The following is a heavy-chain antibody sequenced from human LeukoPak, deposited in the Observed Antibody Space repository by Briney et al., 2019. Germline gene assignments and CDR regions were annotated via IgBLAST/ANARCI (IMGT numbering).Heavy chain of an antibody. CDR1: GFTFSSYG. V-gene: IGHV3-30*02. CDR2: IRYDGSNK. J-gene: IGHJ4*02. Sequence: PGGSLRLSCAASGFTFSSYGMHWVRQAPGKGLEWVAFIRYDGSNKYYADSVKGRFTISRDNSENTLYLQMNSLRAEDTAVYYCAKNFGDWLRGFSCYFDYWGQGTLVTVSS. D-gene: IGHD2-21*01. CDR3: AKNFGDWLRGFSCYFDY.